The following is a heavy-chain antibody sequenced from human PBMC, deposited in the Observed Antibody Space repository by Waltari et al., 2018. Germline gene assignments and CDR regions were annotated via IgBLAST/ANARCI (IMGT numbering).Heavy chain of an antibody. CDR3: ASGRVSPWFGELGGDAFDI. CDR2: IYHSGST. D-gene: IGHD3-10*01. J-gene: IGHJ3*02. CDR1: GGSIRSGGFY. V-gene: IGHV4-31*03. Sequence: QVQLQESGPGLVKPSQTLPLTCTVSGGSIRSGGFYWSWIRQHPGKGLEWIGYIYHSGSTYYNPSLKSRVTISVDTSKNQFSLRLSSVTAADTAVYYWASGRVSPWFGELGGDAFDIWGQGTMVTVSS.